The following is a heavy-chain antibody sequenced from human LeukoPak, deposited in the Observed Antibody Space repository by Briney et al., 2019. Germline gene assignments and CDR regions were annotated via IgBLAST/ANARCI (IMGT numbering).Heavy chain of an antibody. CDR3: AREVGYCSSTSCPGNWFDP. CDR2: INSFNGNT. J-gene: IGHJ5*02. Sequence: GASVKVSCKASGYTFTSYGISWVRQAPGQGLEWMGWINSFNGNTNYAQKLQGRVTMTTDTSTSTAYMELRSLRSDDTAVYYCAREVGYCSSTSCPGNWFDPWGQGTLVTVSS. D-gene: IGHD2-2*03. CDR1: GYTFTSYG. V-gene: IGHV1-18*01.